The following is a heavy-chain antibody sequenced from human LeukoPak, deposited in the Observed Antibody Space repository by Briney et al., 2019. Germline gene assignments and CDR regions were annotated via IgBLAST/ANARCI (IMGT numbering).Heavy chain of an antibody. CDR3: AKDPNGDYIGAFDM. V-gene: IGHV3-23*01. CDR2: ISGSGDRT. J-gene: IGHJ3*02. Sequence: PGGSLRLSCAASGITASSYAMTWVRQAPGKGLEWVSSISGSGDRTMYADSVKGRFIISRDNFKNTLYLQMNSLRAEDTALYHCAKDPNGDYIGAFDMWGQGTMVTVSS. D-gene: IGHD4-17*01. CDR1: GITASSYA.